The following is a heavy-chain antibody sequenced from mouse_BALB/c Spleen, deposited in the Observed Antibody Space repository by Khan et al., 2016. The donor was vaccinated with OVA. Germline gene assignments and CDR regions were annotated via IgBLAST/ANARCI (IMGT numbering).Heavy chain of an antibody. Sequence: QMQLEESGPGLVAPSQSLSITCTISGFSLTNYGIHWVRQPPGKGLEWLVVIWSDGSTTYNSALNSRLTISKDNSKSQVFLKMNSLQTDDTAVYFGARQPYYHYNIMDYWGQGTAVTVSS. CDR1: GFSLTNYG. CDR3: ARQPYYHYNIMDY. CDR2: IWSDGST. J-gene: IGHJ4*01. D-gene: IGHD2-10*01. V-gene: IGHV2-6-1*01.